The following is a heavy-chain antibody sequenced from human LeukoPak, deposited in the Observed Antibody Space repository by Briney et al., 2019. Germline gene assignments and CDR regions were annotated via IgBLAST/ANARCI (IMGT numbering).Heavy chain of an antibody. CDR2: ISGYNGNT. V-gene: IGHV1-18*01. J-gene: IGHJ4*02. D-gene: IGHD6-19*01. Sequence: GSVKVSCTASGYTFTSYGVSWVRQAPGQGLEWMGWISGYNGNTEKAQIFQGRVAMSIDRPTSTAYMELRSLRSDDTAVYYCARDGPMSSYAYYFDYWGQGTLVTVSS. CDR1: GYTFTSYG. CDR3: ARDGPMSSYAYYFDY.